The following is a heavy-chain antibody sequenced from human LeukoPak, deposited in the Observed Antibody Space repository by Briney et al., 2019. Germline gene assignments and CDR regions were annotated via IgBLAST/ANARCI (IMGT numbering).Heavy chain of an antibody. CDR1: GYSFTSYW. CDR3: AGPRAYYYDSSGYYEV. D-gene: IGHD3-22*01. Sequence: GESLKISCKGSGYSFTSYWISWVRQMPGKGLEWMGRIDPSDSYTNYSPSFQGHVTISADKSISTAYLQWSSLKASDTAMYYCAGPRAYYYDSSGYYEVWGQGTLVTVSS. V-gene: IGHV5-10-1*01. CDR2: IDPSDSYT. J-gene: IGHJ4*02.